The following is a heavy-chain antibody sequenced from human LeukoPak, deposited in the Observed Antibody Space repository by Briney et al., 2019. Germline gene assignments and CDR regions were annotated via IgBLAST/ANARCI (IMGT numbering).Heavy chain of an antibody. CDR1: GYIFTNYG. CDR3: VRDSDHAPDY. V-gene: IGHV1-18*01. D-gene: IGHD3-10*01. Sequence: ASVKVSCKTSGYIFTNYGVSWVRQAPEQGLEWMGWINVYNGHTIYAQEFQGRVTLTTDTSTSTAHMDLRSLRSDDTAVYYCVRDSDHAPDYWGQGTLVTVSS. J-gene: IGHJ4*02. CDR2: INVYNGHT.